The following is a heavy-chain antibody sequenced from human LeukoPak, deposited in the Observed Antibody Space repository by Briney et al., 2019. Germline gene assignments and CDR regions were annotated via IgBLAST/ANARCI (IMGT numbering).Heavy chain of an antibody. J-gene: IGHJ4*02. D-gene: IGHD1-7*01. CDR1: GFSLNTSGMC. CDR3: ARFRGATGTTDS. CDR2: IDWDGDK. Sequence: SGPTLVXPTQTLRLTCAFSGFSLNTSGMCVSWIRQPPGKALEWLARIDWDGDKFYSRSLETRLTISKDTSRNQVVLTMTNLDPVDTATYFCARFRGATGTTDSWGQGTLVTVSS. V-gene: IGHV2-70*17.